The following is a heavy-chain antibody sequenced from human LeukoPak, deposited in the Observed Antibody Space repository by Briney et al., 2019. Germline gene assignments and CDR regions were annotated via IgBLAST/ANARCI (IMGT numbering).Heavy chain of an antibody. Sequence: GGSLRLSCAASGFTFSSSAMSWVRQAPGKGLEWVSAISGGGGSTYYADSVKGRFTISRDNSKNTLYLQMNSLRAEDTAVYYCAELGITMIGGVWGKGTTVTISS. J-gene: IGHJ6*04. D-gene: IGHD3-10*02. V-gene: IGHV3-23*01. CDR1: GFTFSSSA. CDR3: AELGITMIGGV. CDR2: ISGGGGST.